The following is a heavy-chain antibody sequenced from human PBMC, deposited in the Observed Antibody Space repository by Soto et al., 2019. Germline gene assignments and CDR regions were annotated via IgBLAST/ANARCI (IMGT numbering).Heavy chain of an antibody. CDR3: ARGGGIVVVTAPYDQ. CDR2: INPSGGYT. CDR1: GSTFPSCY. D-gene: IGHD2-21*02. Sequence: ASVTVSCPASGSTFPSCYMHWVRQAPGQGLEWMGIINPSGGYTTYAQRFLGRVTMTSDTSTSTVHMELGSLTSEDTAVYYCARGGGIVVVTAPYDQWGQGTLVTVSS. J-gene: IGHJ4*02. V-gene: IGHV1-46*03.